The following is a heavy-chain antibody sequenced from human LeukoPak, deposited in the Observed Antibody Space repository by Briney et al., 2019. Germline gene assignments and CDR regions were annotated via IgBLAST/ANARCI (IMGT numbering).Heavy chain of an antibody. CDR3: TRGPIQLWLYHGMDV. D-gene: IGHD5-18*01. J-gene: IGHJ6*02. V-gene: IGHV3-49*04. CDR1: GFTFGDHA. Sequence: GRSPRLSCTVSGFTFGDHAMSWVRQAPGKGLEWVGFIRSKTYGGTTGYAASVKGRFIISRDDSTSIAYLQMNSLKTEDTAVYYCTRGPIQLWLYHGMDVWGQGTTVTVSS. CDR2: IRSKTYGGTT.